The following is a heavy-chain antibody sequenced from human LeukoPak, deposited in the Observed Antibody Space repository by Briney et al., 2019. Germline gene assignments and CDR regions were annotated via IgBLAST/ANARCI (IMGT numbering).Heavy chain of an antibody. CDR2: ISPYNGNT. CDR3: ARVSGYLDWLLYPDY. J-gene: IGHJ4*02. D-gene: IGHD3-9*01. Sequence: VASVKVSCKASGYTFISYALSWVRQAPGQGLEWMGWISPYNGNTNYAQKLQGRVTMTTDTSTSTAYMELRSLRSDDTAVYYCARVSGYLDWLLYPDYWGQGTLVTVSS. V-gene: IGHV1-18*01. CDR1: GYTFISYA.